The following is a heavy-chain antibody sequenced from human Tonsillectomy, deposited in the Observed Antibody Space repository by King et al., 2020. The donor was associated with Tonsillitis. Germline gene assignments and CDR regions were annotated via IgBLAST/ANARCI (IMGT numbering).Heavy chain of an antibody. CDR3: ARDPYSSGWLTVGYFDY. D-gene: IGHD6-19*01. Sequence: VQLVESGGGVVQPGRSLRLSCAASGFTFSSYTMHWVRQAPGKGLEWVAVISYDGSNKYYADSGKGRFTISRENSKNTRYLQMNSLRADDTAVNYCARDPYSSGWLTVGYFDYWGQGTLVTVSS. CDR1: GFTFSSYT. CDR2: ISYDGSNK. J-gene: IGHJ4*02. V-gene: IGHV3-30-3*01.